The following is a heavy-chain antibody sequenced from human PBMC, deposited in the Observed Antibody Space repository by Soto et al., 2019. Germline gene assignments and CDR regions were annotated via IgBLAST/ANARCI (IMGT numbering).Heavy chain of an antibody. CDR1: GYTFTGYY. CDR2: INPNSGGT. V-gene: IGHV1-2*04. J-gene: IGHJ6*02. Sequence: ASVKVSCKASGYTFTGYYMHWVRQAPGQGLEWMGWINPNSGGTNYAQKFRGWVTMTRDTSISTAYMELSRLRSDDTAVYYCARASDTAMVIGYYYGMDVWGQGTTVTVSS. D-gene: IGHD5-18*01. CDR3: ARASDTAMVIGYYYGMDV.